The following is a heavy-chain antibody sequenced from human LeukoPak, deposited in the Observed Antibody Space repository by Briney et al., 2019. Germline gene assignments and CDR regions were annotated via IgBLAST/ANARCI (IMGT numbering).Heavy chain of an antibody. CDR2: INPSGSSA. CDR1: GYSFTSHY. V-gene: IGHV1-46*01. Sequence: ASVKVSCKASGYSFTSHYMHWVRQAPGQGLEWLGLINPSGSSALYAQKFQGRVTMTRDMSTTTDYMELSSLRSEDTAVYYCARDNSVGDVAWWFDPWGQGTLVTVSS. D-gene: IGHD1-26*01. CDR3: ARDNSVGDVAWWFDP. J-gene: IGHJ5*02.